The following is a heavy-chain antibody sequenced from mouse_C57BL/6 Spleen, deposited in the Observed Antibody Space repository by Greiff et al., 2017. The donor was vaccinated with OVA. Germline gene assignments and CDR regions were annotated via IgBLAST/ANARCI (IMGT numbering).Heavy chain of an antibody. D-gene: IGHD2-4*01. CDR1: GYSFTGYF. Sequence: EVQLQQSGPELVKPGDSVKISCKASGYSFTGYFMNWVMQSHGKSLEWIGRINPYNGDNFYNQKFKGKATLTVDKSSSTAHMAFLSLSSEDSAVYYCAPYDCAYWGQGTLVTVSA. CDR2: INPYNGDN. J-gene: IGHJ3*01. CDR3: APYDCAY. V-gene: IGHV1-20*01.